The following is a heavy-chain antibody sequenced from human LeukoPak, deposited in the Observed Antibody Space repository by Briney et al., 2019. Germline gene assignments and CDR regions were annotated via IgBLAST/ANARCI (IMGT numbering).Heavy chain of an antibody. Sequence: GGSLRLSCAASGFTFSSYSMNWVRQAPGKGLEWVSSISSSSSYIYYADSVKGRFTVSRDNAKNSLYLQMNSLRAEDTAVYYCAKGSGSGIQLWFAWGQGTLVTVSS. CDR1: GFTFSSYS. D-gene: IGHD5-18*01. J-gene: IGHJ5*02. CDR2: ISSSSSYI. V-gene: IGHV3-21*01. CDR3: AKGSGSGIQLWFA.